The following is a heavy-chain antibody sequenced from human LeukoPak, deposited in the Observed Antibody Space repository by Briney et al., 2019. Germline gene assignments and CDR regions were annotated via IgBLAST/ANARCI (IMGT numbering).Heavy chain of an antibody. Sequence: ASVKVSCKASGYTFSNNGISWVRRAPGQGLEWMGWISPYNGNTNYAPKVQGRVTITTDTSTSTAYMELGSLRSDDTAIYYCAREGATSAWTSHFYYYGMDVWGRGTTVTVSS. CDR2: ISPYNGNT. V-gene: IGHV1-18*01. CDR1: GYTFSNNG. J-gene: IGHJ6*02. D-gene: IGHD6-19*01. CDR3: AREGATSAWTSHFYYYGMDV.